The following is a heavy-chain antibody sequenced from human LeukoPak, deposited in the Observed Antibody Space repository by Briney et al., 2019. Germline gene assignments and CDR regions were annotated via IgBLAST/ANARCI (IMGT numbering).Heavy chain of an antibody. CDR1: GGXFSGYY. J-gene: IGHJ4*02. CDR2: ISHSGST. V-gene: IGHV4-34*01. D-gene: IGHD4-11*01. Sequence: SETLSLTCAVYGGXFSGYYWSWIRQPPGKGLEWIGEISHSGSTNYNPSLKSRVTISVDTSKNQFSLKLSSVTAADTAVYYCASVTLQNSTFDYWGQGTLVTVPS. CDR3: ASVTLQNSTFDY.